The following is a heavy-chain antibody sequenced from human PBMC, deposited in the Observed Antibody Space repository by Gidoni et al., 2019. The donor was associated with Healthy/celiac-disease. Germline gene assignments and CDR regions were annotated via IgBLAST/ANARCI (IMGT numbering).Heavy chain of an antibody. J-gene: IGHJ6*02. CDR2: ISGSGGST. Sequence: EVQLLESGGGLVQPGGSLRLSCAASGFTFSSYAMSWVRQAPGKGLEWVSAISGSGGSTYYADSLKGRFTISRDNSKNTLYLQMNSLRAEDTAVYYCAKDAYYYDSSGPRVSLIYGMDVWGQGTTVTVSS. CDR1: GFTFSSYA. D-gene: IGHD3-22*01. CDR3: AKDAYYYDSSGPRVSLIYGMDV. V-gene: IGHV3-23*01.